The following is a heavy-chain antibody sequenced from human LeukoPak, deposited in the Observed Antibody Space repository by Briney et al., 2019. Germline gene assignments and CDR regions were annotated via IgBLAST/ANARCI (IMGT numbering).Heavy chain of an antibody. J-gene: IGHJ6*02. D-gene: IGHD3-10*02. Sequence: GGSLRLSCEASGFTFSAYAMTWVRQAPGKGLEWVSSIGSDNKPLYSESVKGRFAISRDNSKSMLYLQLNNLRAEDTALYYCARDLHDYVAMDVWGRGATVTVSS. CDR3: ARDLHDYVAMDV. V-gene: IGHV3-23*01. CDR1: GFTFSAYA. CDR2: IGSDNKP.